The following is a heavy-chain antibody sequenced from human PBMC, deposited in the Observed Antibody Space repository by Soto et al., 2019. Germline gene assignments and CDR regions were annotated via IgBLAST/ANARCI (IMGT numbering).Heavy chain of an antibody. CDR1: GYTLSELF. Sequence: QVQLVQSGAEVKKPGVSVKVSCKVSGYTLSELFVHWVRQAPGKGLEWLGGFDPEEGNTIYAQNFRGRVTMTDDTSTDTAHMELSSLRSDDTAVYYCATGFPQWELLQYWGQGTLLTVSS. CDR3: ATGFPQWELLQY. D-gene: IGHD1-26*01. CDR2: FDPEEGNT. J-gene: IGHJ4*02. V-gene: IGHV1-24*01.